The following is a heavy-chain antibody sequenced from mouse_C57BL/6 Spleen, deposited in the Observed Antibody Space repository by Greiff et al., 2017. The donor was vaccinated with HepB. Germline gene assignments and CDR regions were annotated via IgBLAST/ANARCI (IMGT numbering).Heavy chain of an antibody. CDR1: GFTFSDYG. Sequence: EVQGVESGGGLVQPGGSLKLSCAASGFTFSDYGMAWVRQAPRKGPEWVAFIGNLAYSIYYADTVTGRFTISRENAKNTLYLAMSSLRSEDTAMYYCARHDDPYAMDYWGQGTSVTVSS. J-gene: IGHJ4*01. CDR2: IGNLAYSI. V-gene: IGHV5-15*01. CDR3: ARHDDPYAMDY.